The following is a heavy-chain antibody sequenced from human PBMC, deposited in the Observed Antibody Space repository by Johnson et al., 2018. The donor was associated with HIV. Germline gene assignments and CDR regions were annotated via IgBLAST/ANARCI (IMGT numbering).Heavy chain of an antibody. CDR3: AKVPVVAVNDAFDI. Sequence: VQLVESGGGLVQPGGSLRLSCAASGFTFSSHAMHWVRQAPGKGLEHVSAISSLGDNTYYPNSVKGRFTVSRDNSKKTLYLQMGGLRADDMAVYYCAKVPVVAVNDAFDIWGQGTMVTVSS. V-gene: IGHV3-64*01. J-gene: IGHJ3*02. D-gene: IGHD6-19*01. CDR2: ISSLGDNT. CDR1: GFTFSSHA.